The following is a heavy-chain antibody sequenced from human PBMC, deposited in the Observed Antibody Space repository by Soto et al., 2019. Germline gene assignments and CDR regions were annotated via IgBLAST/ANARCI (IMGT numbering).Heavy chain of an antibody. Sequence: GGSLRLSCAASGFTFSTYWMSWVRQAPGKGLEWVANIRQDGSEKNYVDSVKGRFTISRDNAKNSLYLQLNSLRAEDTAVYYCASAGWNGDYWGQGTLVTVSS. CDR3: ASAGWNGDY. CDR2: IRQDGSEK. J-gene: IGHJ4*02. CDR1: GFTFSTYW. V-gene: IGHV3-7*05. D-gene: IGHD1-1*01.